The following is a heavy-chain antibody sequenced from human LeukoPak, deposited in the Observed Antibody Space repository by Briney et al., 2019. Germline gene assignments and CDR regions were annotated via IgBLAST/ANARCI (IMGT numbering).Heavy chain of an antibody. Sequence: PSETLSLTCAVYGGSFSVYYWSWIRQPPGKALECIWEINHSGSTNYNPSLKSRVTISIATSKSQFSLKVRSVPAADTAEYYCAREPPQPGITVAGYFDLWGRGTLVTVSS. J-gene: IGHJ2*01. D-gene: IGHD6-13*01. CDR1: GGSFSVYY. CDR3: AREPPQPGITVAGYFDL. V-gene: IGHV4-34*01. CDR2: INHSGST.